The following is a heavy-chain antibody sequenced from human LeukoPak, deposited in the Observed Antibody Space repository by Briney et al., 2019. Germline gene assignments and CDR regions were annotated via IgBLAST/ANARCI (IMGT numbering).Heavy chain of an antibody. V-gene: IGHV4-59*01. CDR1: GASISSYY. D-gene: IGHD4-17*01. J-gene: IGHJ3*01. CDR3: AKWAGDLLAFDV. CDR2: IYYTGST. Sequence: PETLSHTSTVSGASISSYYCNWIRHSPGKGLEWIGYIYYTGSTKRNPSLMSRLTMSVDTSKNHFTLNLNSVTAADTAVYYCAKWAGDLLAFDVWGQGTLVTVS.